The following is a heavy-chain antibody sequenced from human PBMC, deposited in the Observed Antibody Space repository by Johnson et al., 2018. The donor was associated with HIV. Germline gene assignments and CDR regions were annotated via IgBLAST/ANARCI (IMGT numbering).Heavy chain of an antibody. D-gene: IGHD5-18*01. CDR2: IFSACDT. Sequence: VQLVESGGGLVQSGGSLRLSCEASRITVGSNYMSWVRRAPGKGLEWVSVIFSACDTYYAGSVKGRFTISRDNSKNMLYLQMNSLRPDDTAVYYCARDGRDLVTRGGFDIWGPGTVVTVSS. V-gene: IGHV3-66*02. CDR1: RITVGSNY. J-gene: IGHJ3*02. CDR3: ARDGRDLVTRGGFDI.